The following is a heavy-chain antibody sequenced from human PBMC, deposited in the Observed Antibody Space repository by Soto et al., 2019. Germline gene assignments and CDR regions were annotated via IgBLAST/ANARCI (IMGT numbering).Heavy chain of an antibody. Sequence: SETLSLTCTVSVGSISSSSYYGGWIRQPPGKGLEWIGSIYYSGSTYYNPSLKSRVTISVDTSKNQFSLKLSSVTAADTAVYYCARVITIFGVVYGMDVWGQGTTVT. CDR3: ARVITIFGVVYGMDV. V-gene: IGHV4-39*01. D-gene: IGHD3-3*01. CDR2: IYYSGST. J-gene: IGHJ6*02. CDR1: VGSISSSSYY.